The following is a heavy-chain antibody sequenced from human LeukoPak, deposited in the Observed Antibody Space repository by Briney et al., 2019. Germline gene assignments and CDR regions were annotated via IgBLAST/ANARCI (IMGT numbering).Heavy chain of an antibody. Sequence: GSLRLSCAASGFTFSSYGMHWVRQAPGKGLEWVAFIRSDGSNKYYADSVKGRFTISRDNSKNTLFLQINSLRTEDTALYYCTKGGGRVGDPNRPFDPWGQGTLVTVSS. CDR1: GFTFSSYG. D-gene: IGHD1-26*01. CDR2: IRSDGSNK. J-gene: IGHJ5*02. CDR3: TKGGGRVGDPNRPFDP. V-gene: IGHV3-30*02.